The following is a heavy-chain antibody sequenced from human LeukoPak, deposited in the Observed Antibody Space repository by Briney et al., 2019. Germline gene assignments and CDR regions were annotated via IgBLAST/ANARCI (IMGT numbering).Heavy chain of an antibody. J-gene: IGHJ4*02. Sequence: GGSLRLSCAASGFTFRSYAMNWVRQSPGKGLGWVSSISYGDGTAFYAGSVKGRFTVSRDNSRSTLYLQMASLRAEDTAVYYCAKDRGYTGYDSGGIDFWGQGTLVTVSS. CDR3: AKDRGYTGYDSGGIDF. CDR1: GFTFRSYA. V-gene: IGHV3-23*01. CDR2: ISYGDGTA. D-gene: IGHD5-12*01.